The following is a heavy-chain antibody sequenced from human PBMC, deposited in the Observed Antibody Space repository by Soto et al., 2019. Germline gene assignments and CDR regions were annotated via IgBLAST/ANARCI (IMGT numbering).Heavy chain of an antibody. CDR3: ARHAGSLVY. CDR2: VYYSGSA. D-gene: IGHD3-10*01. CDR1: GSSITNYQ. J-gene: IGHJ4*02. V-gene: IGHV4-59*08. Sequence: QVHLQESGPGLVKPSETLSLTCTISGSSITNYQWSWIRQPPGKGLEWIGHVYYSGSANYNPTIKSRVTRSIDTYKSQFSLNLGSVTAADTSVYFCARHAGSLVYWGQGTLVTVSS.